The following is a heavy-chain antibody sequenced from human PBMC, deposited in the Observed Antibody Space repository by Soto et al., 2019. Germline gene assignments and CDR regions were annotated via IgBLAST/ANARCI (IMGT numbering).Heavy chain of an antibody. D-gene: IGHD3-3*01. CDR1: GDFVTSGSYY. J-gene: IGHJ5*02. V-gene: IGHV4-61*03. Sequence: QVQLQESGPGLVKPSQTLSLTCTVSGDFVTSGSYYWSCLRQPPGKGLEWIGYIYFSGTTNYNPSLKSRVTISGDTSKNLFSLRLSSVTAADTAVYYCARVPTDFWSGYSNWFDPWGQGTLVTVSS. CDR3: ARVPTDFWSGYSNWFDP. CDR2: IYFSGTT.